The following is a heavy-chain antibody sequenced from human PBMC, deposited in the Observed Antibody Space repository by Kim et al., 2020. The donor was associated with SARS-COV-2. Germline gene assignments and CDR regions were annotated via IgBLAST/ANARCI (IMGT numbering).Heavy chain of an antibody. Sequence: GGSLRLSCAASGFTFSSYSMNWVRQAPGKGLEWVSSISSSSSYIYYADSVKGRFTISRDNAKNSLYLQMNSLRAEDTAVYYCAREGTGGFGGFWGQGTLVTVSS. V-gene: IGHV3-21*01. D-gene: IGHD3-10*01. J-gene: IGHJ4*02. CDR3: AREGTGGFGGF. CDR2: ISSSSSYI. CDR1: GFTFSSYS.